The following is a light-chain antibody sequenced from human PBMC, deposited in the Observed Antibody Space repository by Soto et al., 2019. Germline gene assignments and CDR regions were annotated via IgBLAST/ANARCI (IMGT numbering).Light chain of an antibody. Sequence: DIQMTQSPSSLSASVGDRVTITCQASQDINHYLNWYQQRPGKAPKSLIYDGSNLETGVPSRFSGGGAGTMFSLTIDNLQPEDVATYYCQQYDNFPVSFGGGTKLEIK. CDR1: QDINHY. CDR2: DGS. V-gene: IGKV1-33*01. CDR3: QQYDNFPVS. J-gene: IGKJ4*01.